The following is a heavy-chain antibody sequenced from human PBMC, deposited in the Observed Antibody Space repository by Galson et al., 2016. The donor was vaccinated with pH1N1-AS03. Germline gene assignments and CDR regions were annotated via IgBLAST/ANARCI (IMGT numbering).Heavy chain of an antibody. J-gene: IGHJ3*02. CDR1: GYTFTDYF. Sequence: SVKVSCKASGYTFTDYFVYWVRQAPGQGLEWMGRINPNSGVTKFAQNFQGRVTMTRDTSIKTAYMELNRLSSDDTAVYYCARQTAFYDTRGIPDAFDIWGQGTMVTASS. CDR2: INPNSGVT. CDR3: ARQTAFYDTRGIPDAFDI. V-gene: IGHV1-2*06. D-gene: IGHD3-22*01.